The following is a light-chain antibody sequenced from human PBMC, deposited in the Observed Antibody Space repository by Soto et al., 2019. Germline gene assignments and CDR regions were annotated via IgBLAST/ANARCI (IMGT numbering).Light chain of an antibody. CDR2: GAS. J-gene: IGKJ5*01. CDR3: QRSYSTPSPF. CDR1: QSIRTY. Sequence: DIQMTQSPSSLSASVGDRVTITCRASQSIRTYLNWYQQKPGKAPKLLIYGASSLQSGVPSRFSGSGSGTDFTLTISSLQPDDFATYYCQRSYSTPSPFFGQGTRLEIK. V-gene: IGKV1-39*01.